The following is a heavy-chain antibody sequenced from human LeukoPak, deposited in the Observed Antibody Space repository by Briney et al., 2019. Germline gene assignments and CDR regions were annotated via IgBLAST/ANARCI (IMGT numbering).Heavy chain of an antibody. CDR2: IYYTGST. D-gene: IGHD3-22*01. Sequence: SETLSLTCTVSGGSIRSYYWSWIRQPPGKGLEWIGYIYYTGSTNYNPSLKSRVTISVDTSKNQFSLKLSSVTAADTAVYYCARFRNVGYDYDSSGRLNAFDIWGQGTMVTVSS. J-gene: IGHJ3*02. CDR3: ARFRNVGYDYDSSGRLNAFDI. V-gene: IGHV4-59*12. CDR1: GGSIRSYY.